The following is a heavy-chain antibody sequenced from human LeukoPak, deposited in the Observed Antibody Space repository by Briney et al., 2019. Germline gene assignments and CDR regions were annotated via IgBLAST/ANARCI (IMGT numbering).Heavy chain of an antibody. CDR2: IYPSDSNT. Sequence: GESLKISCKGSGYTFSTYWIAWVRQMPGKGLEWMGIIYPSDSNTIYSASFRGQVTISADKSISTAYLQWSSLKASDTAMYYCARPLMGSYSPFDYWGQGTLVTVSS. J-gene: IGHJ4*02. CDR1: GYTFSTYW. V-gene: IGHV5-51*01. CDR3: ARPLMGSYSPFDY. D-gene: IGHD1-26*01.